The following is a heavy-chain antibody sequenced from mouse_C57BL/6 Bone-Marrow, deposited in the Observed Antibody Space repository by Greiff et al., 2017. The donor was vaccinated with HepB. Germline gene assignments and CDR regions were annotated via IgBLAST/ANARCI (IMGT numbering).Heavy chain of an antibody. CDR1: GYSITSGYY. J-gene: IGHJ3*01. CDR3: AREGVARRFAY. D-gene: IGHD1-1*01. Sequence: EVKVEESGPGLVKPSQSLSLTCSVTGYSITSGYYWNWIRQFPGNKLEWLGYRSYDGSNNYNPSLKNRISITRDTSTNQFVLKLNAVTTEDTATYYWAREGVARRFAYWGQGTLVTVSA. CDR2: RSYDGSN. V-gene: IGHV3-6*01.